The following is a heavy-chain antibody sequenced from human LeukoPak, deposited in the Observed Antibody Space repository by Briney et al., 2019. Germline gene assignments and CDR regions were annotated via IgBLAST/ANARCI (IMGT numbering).Heavy chain of an antibody. CDR2: ISYDGSNK. CDR1: GFTFSSYG. V-gene: IGHV3-30*03. CDR3: TTMADYYYYGMDV. Sequence: SGGSLRLSCAASGFTFSSYGMHWVCQAPGKGLEWVAVISYDGSNKYYADSVKGRFTISRDNSKNTLYLQMNSLRAEDTAVYYCTTMADYYYYGMDVWGQGTTVTVSS. J-gene: IGHJ6*02. D-gene: IGHD1-26*01.